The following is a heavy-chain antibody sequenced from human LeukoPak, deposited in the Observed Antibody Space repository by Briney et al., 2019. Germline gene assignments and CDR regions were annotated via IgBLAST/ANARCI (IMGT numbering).Heavy chain of an antibody. CDR2: INHSGST. CDR1: GGSFSGYY. D-gene: IGHD2-21*02. Sequence: SETLSLTCAVYGGSFSGYYWSWIRQPPGKGLEWIGEINHSGSTNYNPSLKSRVTISVDTSKNQFSLKLSSVTAADTAVYYCARASLCGGDCYSPYYFDYWGQGTLVTVSS. CDR3: ARASLCGGDCYSPYYFDY. J-gene: IGHJ4*02. V-gene: IGHV4-34*01.